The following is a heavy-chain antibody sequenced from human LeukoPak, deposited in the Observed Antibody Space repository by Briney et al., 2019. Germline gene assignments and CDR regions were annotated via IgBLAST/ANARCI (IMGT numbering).Heavy chain of an antibody. CDR1: GYSFTSYW. D-gene: IGHD6-19*01. J-gene: IGHJ6*02. V-gene: IGHV5-51*01. Sequence: GESLKNSCKGSGYSFTSYWIGWVRQMPGKGLEWMGIIYPGDSDTRYSPSFQGQVTISADKSISTAYLQWSSLKASDTAMYYCARRRDSSGWYYYHGMDVWGQGTTVTVSS. CDR3: ARRRDSSGWYYYHGMDV. CDR2: IYPGDSDT.